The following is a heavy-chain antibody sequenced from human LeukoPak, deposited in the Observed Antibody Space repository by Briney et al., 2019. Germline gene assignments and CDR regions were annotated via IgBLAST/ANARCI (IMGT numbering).Heavy chain of an antibody. CDR1: GFTFSSYG. V-gene: IGHV3-7*01. CDR3: ARVYDLDAFDI. Sequence: GGSLGLSCAASGFTFSSYGMSWVRQAPGKGLEWVANIKQDGSEKYYVDSVKGRFTISRDNAKSSLYLQMNSLRAEDTAVYYCARVYDLDAFDIWGQGTMVTVSS. D-gene: IGHD2-8*01. CDR2: IKQDGSEK. J-gene: IGHJ3*02.